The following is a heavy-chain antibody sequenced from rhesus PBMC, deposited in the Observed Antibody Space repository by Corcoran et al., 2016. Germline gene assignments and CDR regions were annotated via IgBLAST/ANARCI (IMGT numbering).Heavy chain of an antibody. V-gene: IGHV4-169*01. J-gene: IGHJ6*01. CDR1: GGSISSSY. CDR3: ARAGRPYGLDS. CDR2: IYGSGSST. Sequence: QLQLQESGPGLVKPSETLSVTCAVSGGSISSSYWSWIRQAPGKGLEWIGYIYGSGSSTNYNPSLKRRVTLSVDTSKNQLSLKLSSVTAADTAVYYCARAGRPYGLDSWGQGVVVTVSS. D-gene: IGHD2-21*01.